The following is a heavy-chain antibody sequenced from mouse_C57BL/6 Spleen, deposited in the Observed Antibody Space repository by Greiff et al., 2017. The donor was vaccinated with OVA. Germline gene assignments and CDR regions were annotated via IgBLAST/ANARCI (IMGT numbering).Heavy chain of an antibody. CDR1: GYTFTGYW. D-gene: IGHD1-1*01. Sequence: VQLQQSGAELMKPGASVKLSCKATGYTFTGYWIEWVKQRPGHGLEWIGEILPGSGSTNYNEKFKGKATFTADTSSNPAYMQLSSLTTEDSAIYYCARWGFTTVVATDAMDYWGQGTSVTVSS. V-gene: IGHV1-9*01. CDR2: ILPGSGST. CDR3: ARWGFTTVVATDAMDY. J-gene: IGHJ4*01.